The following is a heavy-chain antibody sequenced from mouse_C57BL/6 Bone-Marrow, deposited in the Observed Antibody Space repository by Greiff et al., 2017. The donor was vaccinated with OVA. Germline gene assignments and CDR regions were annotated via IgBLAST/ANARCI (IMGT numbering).Heavy chain of an antibody. J-gene: IGHJ3*01. CDR1: GFTFSDYG. D-gene: IGHD4-1*01. CDR3: ARPRTGTGVSFAY. CDR2: ISSGSSII. V-gene: IGHV5-17*01. Sequence: VQLKESGGGLVKPGGSLKLSCAASGFTFSDYGMHWVRQAPEKGLEWVAYISSGSSIIYYADPVKGRFTITRDNATNTLFLQMTSVRSEDTAMYYCARPRTGTGVSFAYGGQGTLVTVSA.